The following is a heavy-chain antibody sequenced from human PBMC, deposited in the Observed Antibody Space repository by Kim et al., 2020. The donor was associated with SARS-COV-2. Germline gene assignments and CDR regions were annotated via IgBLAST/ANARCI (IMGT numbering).Heavy chain of an antibody. J-gene: IGHJ5*02. V-gene: IGHV1-2*02. D-gene: IGHD6-6*01. CDR1: GYTFTGYY. CDR2: INPNSGGT. Sequence: ASVKVSCKASGYTFTGYYMHWVRQAPGQGLEWMGWINPNSGGTNYAQKFQGRVTMTRDTSISTAYMELSRLRSDDTAVYYCARLPGQLARHNWFDPWGQGTLVTVSS. CDR3: ARLPGQLARHNWFDP.